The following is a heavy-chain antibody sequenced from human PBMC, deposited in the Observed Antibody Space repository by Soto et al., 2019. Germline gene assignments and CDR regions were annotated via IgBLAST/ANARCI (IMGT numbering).Heavy chain of an antibody. D-gene: IGHD5-12*01. CDR2: IIPIFGTT. CDR3: ARDLGSGYDPGDY. Sequence: QVQLVQSGAEVKKPGSSVKVSCKTSGDIFSGYSISWVRQAPGQGLEWMGGIIPIFGTTNYAQRFHGRVTITADKSTSTVYMELYSLKSADTDVYYCARDLGSGYDPGDYWGQGTRVTVSS. CDR1: GDIFSGYS. V-gene: IGHV1-69*14. J-gene: IGHJ4*02.